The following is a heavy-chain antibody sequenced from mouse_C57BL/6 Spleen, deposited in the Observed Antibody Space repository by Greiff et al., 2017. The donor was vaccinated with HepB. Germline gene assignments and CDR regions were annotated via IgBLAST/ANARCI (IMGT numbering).Heavy chain of an antibody. CDR1: GFSLSTFGMG. J-gene: IGHJ3*01. CDR2: IWWDDDK. Sequence: QVQLKESGPGILQPSQTLSLTCSFSGFSLSTFGMGVGWIRQPSGKGLEWLAHIWWDDDKYYNPALKSRLTISKDTSKNQVFLKIANVDTADTATYYCARMGSIDGYFWFAYWGQGTLVTVSA. V-gene: IGHV8-8*01. D-gene: IGHD2-3*01. CDR3: ARMGSIDGYFWFAY.